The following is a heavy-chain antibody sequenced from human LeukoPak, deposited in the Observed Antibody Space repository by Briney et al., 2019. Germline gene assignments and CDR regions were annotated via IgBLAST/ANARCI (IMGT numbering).Heavy chain of an antibody. CDR2: IYHSGST. CDR1: GGSISSGGYY. V-gene: IGHV4-30-2*01. J-gene: IGHJ6*02. Sequence: SQTLSLTCTVSGGSISSGGYYWSWIRQPPGKGLEWIGYIYHSGSTYYNPSLKSRVTISVDRSKNQFSLKLSSVTAADTAVYYCARHQPVRGVINGGMDVWGQGTTVTVSS. D-gene: IGHD3-10*01. CDR3: ARHQPVRGVINGGMDV.